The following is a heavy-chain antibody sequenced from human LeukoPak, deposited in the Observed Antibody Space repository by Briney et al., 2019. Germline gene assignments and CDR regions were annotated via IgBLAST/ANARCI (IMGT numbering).Heavy chain of an antibody. CDR3: ARVAYYDFVFDP. CDR2: IYHSGST. V-gene: IGHV4-38-2*02. CDR1: GYSISSGYY. D-gene: IGHD3-3*01. Sequence: SETLSLTCTVSGYSISSGYYWGWIRQPPGKGLKWIGSIYHSGSTYYNPSLKSRVTISVDTSKKQFSLKLSSVTAADTAVYYCARVAYYDFVFDPWGQGTLVTVSS. J-gene: IGHJ5*02.